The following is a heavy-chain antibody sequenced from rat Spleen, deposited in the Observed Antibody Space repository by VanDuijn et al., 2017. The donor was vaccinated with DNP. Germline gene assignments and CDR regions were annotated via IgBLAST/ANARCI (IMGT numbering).Heavy chain of an antibody. CDR3: ERGGDGYDY. Sequence: EVQLVESGGGSVQPGSPLKLSCAASGFSFRSNWLNWIRQAPGKGLEWVASITPDGSTTYYPDTVKGRFTISRDNAKNTQYLQMDSLRSEDTATYYCERGGDGYDYWGQGVMVTVSS. CDR1: GFSFRSNW. V-gene: IGHV5-35*01. J-gene: IGHJ2*01. D-gene: IGHD1-12*03. CDR2: ITPDGSTT.